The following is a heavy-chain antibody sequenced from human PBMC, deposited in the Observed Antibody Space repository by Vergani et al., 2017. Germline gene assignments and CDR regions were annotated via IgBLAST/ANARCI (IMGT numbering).Heavy chain of an antibody. D-gene: IGHD3-3*01. J-gene: IGHJ5*02. Sequence: QVQLVQSGAEVQKPGASVKVSCKASGYTFTSYGISWVRQAPGQGLEWMGWISAYNGNTNYAQKLQGRVTMTTDTSTSTAYMELRSLRSDDTAVYYCARDPTYDFWSGSGATFDPWGQGTLVTVSS. CDR1: GYTFTSYG. V-gene: IGHV1-18*04. CDR2: ISAYNGNT. CDR3: ARDPTYDFWSGSGATFDP.